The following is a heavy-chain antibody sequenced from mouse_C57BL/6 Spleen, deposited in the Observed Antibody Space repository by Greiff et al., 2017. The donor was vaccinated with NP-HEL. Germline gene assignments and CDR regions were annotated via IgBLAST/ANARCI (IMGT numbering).Heavy chain of an antibody. J-gene: IGHJ2*01. D-gene: IGHD4-1*01. CDR3: AREGGKLGPHFDY. CDR2: IDPNSGGT. V-gene: IGHV1-72*01. CDR1: GYTFTSYW. Sequence: QVQLKQSGAELVKPGASVKLSCKASGYTFTSYWMHWVKQRPGRGLEWIGRIDPNSGGTKYNEKSKSKAKLTVDKPSSTAYMQLSSLTSEDRAVYYCAREGGKLGPHFDYWGPGTTLTVSS.